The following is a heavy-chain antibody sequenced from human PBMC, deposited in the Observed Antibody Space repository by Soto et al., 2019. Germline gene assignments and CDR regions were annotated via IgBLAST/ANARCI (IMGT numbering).Heavy chain of an antibody. V-gene: IGHV3-33*01. D-gene: IGHD3-9*01. CDR2: IWHDGSNE. Sequence: QVQVVESGGGVVQPGRSLRLSCAASGFTFSDYGIHWVRQAPSKGLEWVALIWHDGSNEYYADSVKGRFTISRDNSKNTAYLQMNSLGVEDTAVYYCAAINYDIFTGFFSDYWGQGTLVTVSS. CDR3: AAINYDIFTGFFSDY. CDR1: GFTFSDYG. J-gene: IGHJ4*02.